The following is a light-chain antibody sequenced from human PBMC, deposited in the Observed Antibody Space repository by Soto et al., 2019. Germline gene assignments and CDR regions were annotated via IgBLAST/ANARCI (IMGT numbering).Light chain of an antibody. CDR2: CAS. J-gene: IGKJ1*01. CDR3: QQYNDWPQK. Sequence: ETLMTQSPVILSVSPGDTSTLSCRASQTVTSNLAWYQQKPGQSPRLLIYCASNRATGVPARFSGSGSGTDFTLTIRSRQSEDLAIYVCQQYNDWPQKVGQWTRVEIK. CDR1: QTVTSN. V-gene: IGKV3-15*01.